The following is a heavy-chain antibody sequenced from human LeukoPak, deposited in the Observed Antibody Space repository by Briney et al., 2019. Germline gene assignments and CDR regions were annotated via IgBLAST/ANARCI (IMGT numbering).Heavy chain of an antibody. V-gene: IGHV3-33*01. D-gene: IGHD3-16*02. CDR3: ARVLQEGYQRRYYYYYGMDV. CDR2: IWYDGSNK. J-gene: IGHJ6*02. Sequence: GGSLRLSCAASGFTFSSYGMHWVRQAPGKGLEWVAVIWYDGSNKYYADSVKGRFTISRDNSKNTLYLQMNSLRAEDTAVYYCARVLQEGYQRRYYYYYGMDVWGQGTTVTVSS. CDR1: GFTFSSYG.